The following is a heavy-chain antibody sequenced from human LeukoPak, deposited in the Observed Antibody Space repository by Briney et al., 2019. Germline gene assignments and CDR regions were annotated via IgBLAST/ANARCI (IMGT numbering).Heavy chain of an antibody. CDR3: ARGPSGDYGGYFDS. V-gene: IGHV4-59*01. J-gene: IGHJ4*02. D-gene: IGHD4-17*01. CDR1: GGSIRSYY. Sequence: SETLSLTCTVSGGSIRSYYWSWIRQPPGKGLEWIGYIFYSGSTNYSPSLKSRVTISMDKSNNQFSLDLSSLTAADTAVYYCARGPSGDYGGYFDSWGQGTLVTVSS. CDR2: IFYSGST.